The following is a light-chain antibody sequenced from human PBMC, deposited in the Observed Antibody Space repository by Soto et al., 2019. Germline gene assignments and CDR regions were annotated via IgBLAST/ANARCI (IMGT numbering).Light chain of an antibody. V-gene: IGKV3-20*01. CDR3: QQYGSSPWT. CDR2: GAS. Sequence: ETVLTQSPGTLSLSPGERATLSCRASQTIRSNYLTCYRQTPSQAPRLLIYGASNRATGIPDRFSGSGSGTDFTLIISRLEPEDFALYYCQQYGSSPWTFGQGTKVEIK. J-gene: IGKJ1*01. CDR1: QTIRSNY.